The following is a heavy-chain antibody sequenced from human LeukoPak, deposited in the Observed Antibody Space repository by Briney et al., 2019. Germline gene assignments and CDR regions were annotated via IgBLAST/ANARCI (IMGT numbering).Heavy chain of an antibody. V-gene: IGHV3-30*04. J-gene: IGHJ5*02. CDR2: ISYGGSEI. D-gene: IGHD3/OR15-3a*01. CDR1: GLTRVLYD. CDR3: ARSGGWTSSAYTWFAA. Sequence: GRSLRLSCEVSGLTRVLYDLHWVRQVPGKGLEWVSFISYGGSEIYYADSVMGRFTISRDNSNFTMSLQMNSLRPDDTAVYYCARSGGWTSSAYTWFAAWGRGTLVTVSS.